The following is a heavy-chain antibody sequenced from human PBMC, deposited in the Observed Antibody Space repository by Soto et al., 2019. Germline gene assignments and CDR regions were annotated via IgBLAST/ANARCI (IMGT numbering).Heavy chain of an antibody. J-gene: IGHJ5*02. D-gene: IGHD3-22*01. CDR3: AKDLDYYDSSGKNWFDP. V-gene: IGHV1-69*13. CDR2: IIPIFGTA. Sequence: ASVKVSCKASGGTFISYAISWVRQAPGQGLEWMGGIIPIFGTANYAQKFQGRVTITADESTSTAYMELSSLRSEDTAVYYFAKDLDYYDSSGKNWFDPWGQGTLVTVSS. CDR1: GGTFISYA.